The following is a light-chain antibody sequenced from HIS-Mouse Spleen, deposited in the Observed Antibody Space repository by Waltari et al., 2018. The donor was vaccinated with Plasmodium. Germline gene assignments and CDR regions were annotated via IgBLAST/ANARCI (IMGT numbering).Light chain of an antibody. CDR1: ALPKKY. CDR3: YSTDSSGNHRV. Sequence: SYELTQPPSVSVSPGQKARITCSGDALPKKYAYWYQPKSGQAPVLVIYEDSKRPSGIPDRFSGSSSGTIATLTISGAQVEDEADYYCYSTDSSGNHRVFGGGTKLTVL. J-gene: IGLJ3*02. V-gene: IGLV3-10*01. CDR2: EDS.